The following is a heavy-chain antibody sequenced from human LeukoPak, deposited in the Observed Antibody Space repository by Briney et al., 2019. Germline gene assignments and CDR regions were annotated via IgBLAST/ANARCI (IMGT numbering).Heavy chain of an antibody. CDR3: ARVPITGTDRCYFDY. CDR1: GGSISSSSYY. CDR2: LSYSGST. Sequence: SETLSLTCTVSGGSISSSSYYWGWVRQPPGKGLEWIGTLSYSGSTYYNPSLKSRVTISVDTSKNQFSLRLSSVTAADTAVYNCARVPITGTDRCYFDYWGQGTLVTVSS. J-gene: IGHJ4*02. V-gene: IGHV4-39*01. D-gene: IGHD1-7*01.